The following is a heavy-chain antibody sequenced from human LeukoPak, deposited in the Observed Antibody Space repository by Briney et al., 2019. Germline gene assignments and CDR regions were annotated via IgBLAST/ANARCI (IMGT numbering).Heavy chain of an antibody. V-gene: IGHV1-18*01. CDR2: VSPYNDNT. CDR1: GYTFARHG. Sequence: ASVKVSCKASGYTFARHGITWVRQAPGQGLEWMGWVSPYNDNTNYAQKLQGRVTMTTDTSTSTAYMELRSLRSDDTAVYYCARDDSSGYYFDYWGQGTLVTVSS. D-gene: IGHD3-22*01. CDR3: ARDDSSGYYFDY. J-gene: IGHJ4*02.